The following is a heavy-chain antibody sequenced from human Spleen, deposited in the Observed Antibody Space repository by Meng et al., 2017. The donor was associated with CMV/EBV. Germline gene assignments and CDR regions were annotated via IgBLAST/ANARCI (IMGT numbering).Heavy chain of an antibody. V-gene: IGHV3-30*02. CDR1: GFTFSSYG. J-gene: IGHJ4*02. CDR2: IRYDGSNK. Sequence: GGSLRLSCAASGFTFSSYGMHWVRQAPGKGLEWVAFIRYDGSNKYYADSVKGRVTISRDNSKNTLYLQMNSLRAEDTAVYYCEKDAYLYYDSSGYSDYWGQGTLVTVSS. CDR3: EKDAYLYYDSSGYSDY. D-gene: IGHD3-22*01.